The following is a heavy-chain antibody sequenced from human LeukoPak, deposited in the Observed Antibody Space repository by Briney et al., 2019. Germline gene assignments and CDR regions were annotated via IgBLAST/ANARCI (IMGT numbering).Heavy chain of an antibody. J-gene: IGHJ4*02. D-gene: IGHD1-1*01. CDR3: ARAPRLLDS. Sequence: PSETLSLTCTVSGASITTYYWTWIRQAPGKGLEFIAYIYNDITNYNPPLTRRATISIDAFKYQDSLRLSSVTAADTAVYYCARAPRLLDSWGQGILVTVSS. CDR2: IYNDIT. V-gene: IGHV4-4*09. CDR1: GASITTYY.